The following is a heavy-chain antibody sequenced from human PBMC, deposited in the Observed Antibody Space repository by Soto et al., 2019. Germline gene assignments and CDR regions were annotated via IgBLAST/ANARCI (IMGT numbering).Heavy chain of an antibody. CDR1: GYTFTSYG. Sequence: ASVKVSCKASGYTFTSYGISCVRQAPGQVLEWMGWISAYNGNTNYAQKLQGRVTMTTDTSTSTAYMELRSLRSDDTAVYYCARCSSTSCYTPFDYWGQGTLVTVSS. CDR2: ISAYNGNT. D-gene: IGHD2-2*02. V-gene: IGHV1-18*01. J-gene: IGHJ4*02. CDR3: ARCSSTSCYTPFDY.